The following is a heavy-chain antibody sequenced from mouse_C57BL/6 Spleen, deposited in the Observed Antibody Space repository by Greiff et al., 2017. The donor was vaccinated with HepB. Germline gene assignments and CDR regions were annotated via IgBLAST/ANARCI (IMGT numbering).Heavy chain of an antibody. D-gene: IGHD2-2*01. Sequence: VQLQQPGAELVKPGASVKLSCKASGYTFTSYWMHWVKQRPGQGLEWIGMIHPNSGSTNYNEKFKSKATLTVDKSSSTAYMQLSSLTSEDSAVYYCAREIYGYDRYYFDYWGQGTTLTVSS. CDR3: AREIYGYDRYYFDY. V-gene: IGHV1-64*01. J-gene: IGHJ2*01. CDR2: IHPNSGST. CDR1: GYTFTSYW.